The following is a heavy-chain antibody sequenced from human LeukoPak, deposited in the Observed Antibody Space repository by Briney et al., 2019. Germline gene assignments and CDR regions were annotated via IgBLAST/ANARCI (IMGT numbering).Heavy chain of an antibody. V-gene: IGHV3-7*03. CDR3: ATQSYGLFQY. Sequence: GGSLRLSCAASGFTLSSFWMSWVRQAPGKGLEWVANIKEDGSLKYYADSVEGRFTISRDNAENSLSLQLNTLRAEDTAVYYCATQSYGLFQYWGQGTLVTVSS. CDR1: GFTLSSFW. D-gene: IGHD4-17*01. CDR2: IKEDGSLK. J-gene: IGHJ4*02.